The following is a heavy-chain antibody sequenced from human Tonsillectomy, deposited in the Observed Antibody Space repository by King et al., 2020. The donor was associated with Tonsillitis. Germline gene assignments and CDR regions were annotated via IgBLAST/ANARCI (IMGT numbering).Heavy chain of an antibody. Sequence: QLQESGPGLVKPSETLSLTCTVSGGSISSYYWSWIRQPPGKGLEWIGYIYYSGSTNYNPSLKSRVTISVDTSKNQFSLKLSSVTAADTAVYYCARGSGGGYSYGHPLKDNWFDPWGQGTLVTVSS. CDR1: GGSISSYY. CDR2: IYYSGST. J-gene: IGHJ5*02. D-gene: IGHD5-18*01. CDR3: ARGSGGGYSYGHPLKDNWFDP. V-gene: IGHV4-59*01.